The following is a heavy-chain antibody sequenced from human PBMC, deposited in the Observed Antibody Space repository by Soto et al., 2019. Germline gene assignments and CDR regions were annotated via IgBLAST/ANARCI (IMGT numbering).Heavy chain of an antibody. J-gene: IGHJ3*01. CDR3: GRALVEVPAHTRLDAFDL. CDR2: IYRGGVA. V-gene: IGHV3-53*01. Sequence: EIQLVESGGGLIQAGGSLRLSCAASGFIVSDNCMIWVRQAPGKGLEWVAAIYRGGVAYYEDDVKGRIIISRDNPENTLSLQMASLRADDSAIYYCGRALVEVPAHTRLDAFDLWGQGTVVTVS. D-gene: IGHD2-15*01. CDR1: GFIVSDNC.